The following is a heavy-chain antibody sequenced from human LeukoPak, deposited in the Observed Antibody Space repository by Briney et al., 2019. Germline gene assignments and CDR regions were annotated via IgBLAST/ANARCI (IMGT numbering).Heavy chain of an antibody. Sequence: QPGGSLRLSCAASGFIFSDYEMNWVRQAPGKGLEWVSYISSSGRKIYYADSVKGRFTISRDNAKNSLYLQMNSLRADDTAIHYCARGPRDPTEYCSRGTCSPTYEVWGQGTLVTVSS. CDR3: ARGPRDPTEYCSRGTCSPTYEV. V-gene: IGHV3-48*03. CDR2: ISSSGRKI. D-gene: IGHD2-15*01. CDR1: GFIFSDYE. J-gene: IGHJ4*02.